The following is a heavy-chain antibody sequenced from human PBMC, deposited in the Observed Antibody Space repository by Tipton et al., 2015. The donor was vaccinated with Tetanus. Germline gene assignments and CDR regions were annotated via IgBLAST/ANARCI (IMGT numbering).Heavy chain of an antibody. CDR3: ARGDDSTLHY. CDR2: IYYRGST. CDR1: GGSISTYY. Sequence: TLSLTCTVSGGSISTYYWSWIRQPPGKGLEWIGYIYYRGSTNYYPSLKSRVTMSVDTSKNQFSLNLSSVTAADTAVYYCARGDDSTLHYWGQGTLVTVSS. J-gene: IGHJ4*02. D-gene: IGHD2-21*02. V-gene: IGHV4-59*01.